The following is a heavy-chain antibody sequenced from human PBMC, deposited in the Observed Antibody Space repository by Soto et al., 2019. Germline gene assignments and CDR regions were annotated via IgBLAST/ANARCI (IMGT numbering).Heavy chain of an antibody. Sequence: LSLTCAVYGGSFSGYYWSWIRQPPGKGLEWIGEINHSGSTNYNPSLKSRVTISVDTSKNQFSLKLSSVTAADTAVYYCARENYYYYGMDVWGQGTTVTVSS. J-gene: IGHJ6*02. V-gene: IGHV4-34*01. CDR3: ARENYYYYGMDV. CDR1: GGSFSGYY. CDR2: INHSGST.